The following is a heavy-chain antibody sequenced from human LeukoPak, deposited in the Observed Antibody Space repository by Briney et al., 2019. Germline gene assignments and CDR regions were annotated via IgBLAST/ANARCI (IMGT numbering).Heavy chain of an antibody. J-gene: IGHJ4*02. CDR3: ARDVAAAGLFDY. CDR1: GGTFSSYA. CDR2: ISAYNGNT. Sequence: ASVKVSCKASGGTFSSYAISWVRRAPGQGLEWMGWISAYNGNTNYARKLQGRVTMTTDTSTSTAYMELRSLRSDDTAVYYCARDVAAAGLFDYWGQGTLVTVSS. D-gene: IGHD6-13*01. V-gene: IGHV1-18*01.